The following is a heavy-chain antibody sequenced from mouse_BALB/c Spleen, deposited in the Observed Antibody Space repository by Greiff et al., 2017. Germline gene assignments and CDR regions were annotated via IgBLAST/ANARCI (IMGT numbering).Heavy chain of an antibody. D-gene: IGHD1-1*01. CDR2: ISYSGST. CDR1: GYSITSDYA. Sequence: EVQLQESGPGLVKPSQSLSLTCTVTGYSITSDYAWSWIRQFPGNKLEWMGYISYSGSTSYNPSLKSRISITRDTSKNQFFLQLNSVTTEDTATYYCARKGSYYGSSYWYFDVWGAGTTVTVSS. J-gene: IGHJ1*01. CDR3: ARKGSYYGSSYWYFDV. V-gene: IGHV3-2*02.